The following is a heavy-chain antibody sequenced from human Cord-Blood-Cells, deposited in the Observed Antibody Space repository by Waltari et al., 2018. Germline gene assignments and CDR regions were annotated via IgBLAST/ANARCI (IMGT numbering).Heavy chain of an antibody. CDR2: ISAYNGNT. Sequence: QVQLVQSGAEVKKPGASVKVSCKASGYTFTSYGISWVRQASGQGLEWMGWISAYNGNTNYAQKLQGRATMTTDTSTSTAYMELRSLRSDDTAVYYCAVLYGSGSYYIYPVYYWGQVTLVTVSS. CDR3: AVLYGSGSYYIYPVYY. V-gene: IGHV1-18*01. CDR1: GYTFTSYG. D-gene: IGHD3-10*01. J-gene: IGHJ4*02.